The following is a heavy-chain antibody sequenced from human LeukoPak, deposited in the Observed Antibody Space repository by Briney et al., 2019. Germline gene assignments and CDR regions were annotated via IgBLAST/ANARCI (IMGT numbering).Heavy chain of an antibody. CDR3: AKARPYYYDSSGYYRHYYFDY. J-gene: IGHJ4*02. CDR2: ISWNSGSI. Sequence: GGSLRLSCAASGFTFDDYAMHWVRQAPGKGLEWVSGISWNSGSIGYADSVKGRFTISRDNAKNSLYLQMNSLRAEDTALYYCAKARPYYYDSSGYYRHYYFDYWGQGTLVTVSS. V-gene: IGHV3-9*01. CDR1: GFTFDDYA. D-gene: IGHD3-22*01.